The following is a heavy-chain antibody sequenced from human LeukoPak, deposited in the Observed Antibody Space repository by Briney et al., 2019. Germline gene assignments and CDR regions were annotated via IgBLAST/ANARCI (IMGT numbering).Heavy chain of an antibody. D-gene: IGHD2-2*01. CDR3: ARSGGSTSPWFHP. J-gene: IGHJ5*02. Sequence: PGGSLRLSCAASGFTFSGYSMNWVRQAPGKELEWVSSISSSSSYIYYADSVKGQFTISRDNAKNSLYLQMNSLRAEDTAVYYCARSGGSTSPWFHPWGQGTLVTVSS. CDR2: ISSSSSYI. CDR1: GFTFSGYS. V-gene: IGHV3-21*01.